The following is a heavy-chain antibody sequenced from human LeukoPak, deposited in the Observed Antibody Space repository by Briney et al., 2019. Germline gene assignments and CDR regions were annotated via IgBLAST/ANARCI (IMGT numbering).Heavy chain of an antibody. CDR2: IYSGGST. D-gene: IGHD3-16*02. Sequence: GGSLRLSCAASGFTVSSSGMNWVRQAPGKGLEWVSVIYSGGSTYYADSVKGRFTISRDNSKNTLYLQMNSLRAEDTAVYYCARDLGYYDYVWGSYRPLDYWGQGTLVTVSS. CDR1: GFTVSSSG. J-gene: IGHJ4*02. V-gene: IGHV3-66*01. CDR3: ARDLGYYDYVWGSYRPLDY.